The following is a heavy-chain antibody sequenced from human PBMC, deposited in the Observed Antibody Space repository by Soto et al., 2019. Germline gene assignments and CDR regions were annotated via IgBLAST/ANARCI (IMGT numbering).Heavy chain of an antibody. J-gene: IGHJ5*02. D-gene: IGHD4-4*01. CDR1: GFICADFW. CDR2: IHPGDSDT. V-gene: IGHV5-51*01. CDR3: AKRAYNTYDLTSFDWFDP. Sequence: XESLNISWECSGFICADFWIGWVLQMHGKGLEWVGIIHPGDSDTRYSPSLQGQVTISADKSVSTIYLQWNSLKASDTAMYYCAKRAYNTYDLTSFDWFDPWGQGTLVTVSS.